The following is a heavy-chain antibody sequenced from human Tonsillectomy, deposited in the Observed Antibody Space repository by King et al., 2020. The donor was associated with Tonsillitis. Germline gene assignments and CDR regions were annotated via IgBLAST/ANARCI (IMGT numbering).Heavy chain of an antibody. Sequence: VQLVQSGAEVKKPGASVKVSCKASGYSFTDYYLHWVRQAPGQGLEWMGWINPNSGGTKYAQKFQGRVTMTRDTSISTAYMELSRLRSDDTAVYYCARDCIMANAVDIWGQGTMITVSS. CDR1: GYSFTDYY. J-gene: IGHJ3*02. V-gene: IGHV1-2*02. D-gene: IGHD3-16*01. CDR2: INPNSGGT. CDR3: ARDCIMANAVDI.